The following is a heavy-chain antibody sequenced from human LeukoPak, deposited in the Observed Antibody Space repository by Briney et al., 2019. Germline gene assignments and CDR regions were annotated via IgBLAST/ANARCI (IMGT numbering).Heavy chain of an antibody. D-gene: IGHD1/OR15-1a*01. V-gene: IGHV3-7*05. J-gene: IGHJ4*02. CDR2: IKEDGNEE. CDR1: GFTFGDYA. Sequence: GGSLRLPCTASGFTFGDYAMTWVRQAPGKGLEWVAHIKEDGNEEYYVDSVKGRFTISRDNAKNSLYLQMNSLRAEDTAVFYCARWNNDWEFDYWGQGTLVSVSS. CDR3: ARWNNDWEFDY.